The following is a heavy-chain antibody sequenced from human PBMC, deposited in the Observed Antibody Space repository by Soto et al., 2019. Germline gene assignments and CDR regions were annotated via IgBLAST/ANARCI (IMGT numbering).Heavy chain of an antibody. D-gene: IGHD3-10*01. V-gene: IGHV3-53*01. CDR2: IYSGGSS. CDR1: GFTVSSSH. CDR3: ARLGPYGSESYSFRYNWFDP. J-gene: IGHJ5*02. Sequence: GGSLRLSCTTSGFTVSSSHMTWVRQAPGKGLEWVSVIYSGGSSYYAVSVQGRFTISRDNSKNTVYLQMNSLRGEDTAMYFRARLGPYGSESYSFRYNWFDPWGQGTLVTVSS.